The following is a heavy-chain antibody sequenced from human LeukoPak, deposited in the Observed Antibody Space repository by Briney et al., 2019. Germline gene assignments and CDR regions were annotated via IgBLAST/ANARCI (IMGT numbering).Heavy chain of an antibody. D-gene: IGHD5-24*01. CDR2: INYSGST. CDR3: AREGLQLFDY. V-gene: IGHV4-30-4*01. CDR1: GGSISSGDYY. Sequence: SETLSLTCTLSGGSISSGDYYWSWIRPPPGKGLEWIGYINYSGSTYYIPSLKSRVTISVDTSKNQFSLKLSSVTAADTAVYYCAREGLQLFDYWGQGTLVTVSS. J-gene: IGHJ4*02.